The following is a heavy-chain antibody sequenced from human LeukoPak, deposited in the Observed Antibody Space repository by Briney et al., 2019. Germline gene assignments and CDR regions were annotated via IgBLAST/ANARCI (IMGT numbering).Heavy chain of an antibody. CDR3: ARCLWDKRYLGVYYFDY. CDR1: GGSISSYY. J-gene: IGHJ4*02. Sequence: SETLSLTCTVSGGSISSYYWSWIRQPPGKGLEWIGYIYYSGSTNYNPSLKSRVTISVDTSKNQFSLKLSSVTAADTAVYYCARCLWDKRYLGVYYFDYWGQGTLVTVSS. CDR2: IYYSGST. D-gene: IGHD3-9*01. V-gene: IGHV4-59*01.